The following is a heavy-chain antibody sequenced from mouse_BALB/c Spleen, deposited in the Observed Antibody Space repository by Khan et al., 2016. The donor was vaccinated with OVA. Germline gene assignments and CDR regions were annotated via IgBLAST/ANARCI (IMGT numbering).Heavy chain of an antibody. V-gene: IGHV1-61*01. CDR1: GYTFTSYW. CDR3: ARGDGNSLYWYFDV. CDR2: IDPSDSEN. J-gene: IGHJ1*01. Sequence: QLQQPGAELVRPGASVKLSCKASGYTFTSYWMNWVKQRPGQGLEWIGMIDPSDSENHYNQMFKDKATLTVDKSSSTAYMQPSRLTSEDSAVYYCARGDGNSLYWYFDVWGAGTTVTVSS. D-gene: IGHD2-1*01.